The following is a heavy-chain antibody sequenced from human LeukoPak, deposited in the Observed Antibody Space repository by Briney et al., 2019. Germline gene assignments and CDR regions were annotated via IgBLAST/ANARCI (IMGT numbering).Heavy chain of an antibody. CDR1: GYSISSGYY. V-gene: IGHV4-38-2*02. Sequence: SETLSLTCTVSGYSISSGYYWGWIRQPPGKGLEWIGSIYHSGRTYYNPSLKSRVTISVDTSKNQFSLKLSSVTAADSAVYYCARGAPGYSYDWGQGTLVTVSS. J-gene: IGHJ4*02. CDR3: ARGAPGYSYD. CDR2: IYHSGRT. D-gene: IGHD5-18*01.